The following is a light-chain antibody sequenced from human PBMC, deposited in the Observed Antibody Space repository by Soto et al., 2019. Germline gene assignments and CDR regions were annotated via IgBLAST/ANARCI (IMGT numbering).Light chain of an antibody. J-gene: IGKJ1*01. V-gene: IGKV1-5*01. CDR2: DAS. CDR1: QSITTW. Sequence: DIQMTQSPSTPSASVGDRVVISFRASQSITTWLAWYQQKPAKAPKLLIYDASSLESGVPSRFSGSGSGTEFTLTISSLQPDDFATYYCQQYNDYWTFGQGTKVDIK. CDR3: QQYNDYWT.